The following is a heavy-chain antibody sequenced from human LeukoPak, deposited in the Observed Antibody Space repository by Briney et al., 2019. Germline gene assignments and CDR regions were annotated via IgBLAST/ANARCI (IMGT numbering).Heavy chain of an antibody. CDR3: ARCPHYYDSSGPERAHFDY. Sequence: GESLKISCKGSGYSFTSYWIGWVRQMPGKGLEWMGIIYPGDSDTRYSPSFQGQVTISADKSISTAYLQWSSLKASDTAMYYCARCPHYYDSSGPERAHFDYWGQGTLVTVSS. V-gene: IGHV5-51*01. D-gene: IGHD3-22*01. CDR2: IYPGDSDT. CDR1: GYSFTSYW. J-gene: IGHJ4*02.